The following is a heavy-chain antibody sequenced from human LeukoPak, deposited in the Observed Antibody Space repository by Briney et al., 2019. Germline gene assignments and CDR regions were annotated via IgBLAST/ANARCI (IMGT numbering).Heavy chain of an antibody. CDR2: IYTSENT. CDR1: GGYIGSYY. D-gene: IGHD4-17*01. CDR3: AREGDYGDYSKSFYYMEV. J-gene: IGHJ6*03. V-gene: IGHV4-4*07. Sequence: SETLSLTCTVSGGYIGSYYWSWIRQPAGKGLEWIGRIYTSENTDYNPSLKSRVTMSVDMSTSQFSLRLTSVTAADTAVYYCAREGDYGDYSKSFYYMEVWGKGTTVTVSS.